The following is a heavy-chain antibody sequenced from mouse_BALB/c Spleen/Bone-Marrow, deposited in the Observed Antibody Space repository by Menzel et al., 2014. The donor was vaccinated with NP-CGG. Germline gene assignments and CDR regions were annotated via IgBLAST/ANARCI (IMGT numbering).Heavy chain of an antibody. J-gene: IGHJ2*01. V-gene: IGHV1S81*02. D-gene: IGHD3-2*01. CDR1: GYTFTSYW. CDR3: AREWTARAVDY. CDR2: INPSNGRT. Sequence: QVQLQQSGAELVKPGASVKLSCKASGYTFTSYWMHWVKQRPGQGLEWIGEINPSNGRTNYNEKFKSKATLTVDKSSSTAYMQLSSLTSEDSAVYYCAREWTARAVDYWGQGTTLTVSS.